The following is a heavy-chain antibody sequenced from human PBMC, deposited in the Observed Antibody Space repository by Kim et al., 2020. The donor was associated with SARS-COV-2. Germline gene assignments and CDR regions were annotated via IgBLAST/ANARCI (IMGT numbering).Heavy chain of an antibody. CDR3: ARGAITMVRGVTWFFDY. V-gene: IGHV3-33*05. CDR2: ISYDGSNK. Sequence: GGSLRLSCAASGFTFSSYGMHWVRQAPGKGLEWVAVISYDGSNKYYADSVKGRFTISRDNSKNTLYLQMNSLRAEDTAVYYCARGAITMVRGVTWFFDYWGQGTLVTVSS. D-gene: IGHD3-10*01. CDR1: GFTFSSYG. J-gene: IGHJ4*02.